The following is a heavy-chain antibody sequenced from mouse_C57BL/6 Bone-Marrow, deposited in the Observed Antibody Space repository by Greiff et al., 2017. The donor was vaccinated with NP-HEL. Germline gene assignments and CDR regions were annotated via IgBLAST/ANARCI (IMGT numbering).Heavy chain of an antibody. Sequence: EVMLVESGGGLVKPGGSLKLSCAASGFTFSDYGMHWVRQAPEKGLEWVAYISSGSSTIYYADTVKGRFTISRDNAKNTLFLQMTSLRSEDTAMYYCAIDDYLYYYAMDYWGQGTSVTVSS. CDR2: ISSGSSTI. CDR3: AIDDYLYYYAMDY. J-gene: IGHJ4*01. CDR1: GFTFSDYG. V-gene: IGHV5-17*01. D-gene: IGHD2-4*01.